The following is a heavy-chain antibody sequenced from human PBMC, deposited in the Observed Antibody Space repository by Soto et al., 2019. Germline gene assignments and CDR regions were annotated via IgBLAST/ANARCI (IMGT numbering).Heavy chain of an antibody. CDR2: MYYTGNK. D-gene: IGHD6-6*01. CDR1: GGSISSSTYY. J-gene: IGHJ5*02. V-gene: IGHV4-39*01. CDR3: ARRSSSSLGSLFDP. Sequence: ETLSLTCNVSGGSISSSTYYWDWIRQPPGKGLEWIGAMYYTGNKNYNPSLESRVTMSVDTSKNQFSLKLSSVTPTDTDAYYCARRSSSSLGSLFDPWGRGILVTVSS.